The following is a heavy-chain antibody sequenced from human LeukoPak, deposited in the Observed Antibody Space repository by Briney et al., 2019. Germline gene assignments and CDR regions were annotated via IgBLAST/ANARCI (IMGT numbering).Heavy chain of an antibody. CDR3: ARDVGSSETDT. J-gene: IGHJ3*01. D-gene: IGHD6-13*01. CDR2: IYYSGGT. CDR1: GGTISSYY. V-gene: IGHV4-59*01. Sequence: SETLSLTCTVSGGTISSYYWSWIRQPPGKGLEWIGYIYYSGGTNYNPSLKRRVTISVDASKNQFSLKLSSVSAAATAVYNWARDVGSSETDTWGQGTMVIVSS.